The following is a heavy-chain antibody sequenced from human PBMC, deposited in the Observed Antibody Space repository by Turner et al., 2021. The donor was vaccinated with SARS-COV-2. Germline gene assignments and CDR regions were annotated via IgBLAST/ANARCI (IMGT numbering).Heavy chain of an antibody. CDR1: GGSISSSNYY. CDR2: IYYSGST. D-gene: IGHD3-10*01. Sequence: QLQLQESGPGLVKPSEPLSLTCPVSGGSISSSNYYWGWIRQPPGKGLEWIGSIYYSGSTYYNPSLKSRVTISVDTSKNQFSLKLSSVTAADTAVYYCARLLNPGSYYYYYYGMDVWGQGTTVTVSS. CDR3: ARLLNPGSYYYYYYGMDV. J-gene: IGHJ6*02. V-gene: IGHV4-39*01.